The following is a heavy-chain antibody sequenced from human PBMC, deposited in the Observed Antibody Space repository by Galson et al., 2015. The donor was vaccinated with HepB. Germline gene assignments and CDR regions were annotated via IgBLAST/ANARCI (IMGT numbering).Heavy chain of an antibody. CDR3: SAGEIQTYYYYGXDV. Sequence: SLRLSCAASGFTFSSYAMHWVRQAPGKGLEWVAVISYDGSNKYYADSVKGRFTISRDNSKNTLYLQMNSLRAEDTAVYYCSAGEIQTYYYYGXDVWGQGTTVTVSS. CDR1: GFTFSSYA. V-gene: IGHV3-30-3*01. CDR2: ISYDGSNK. J-gene: IGHJ6*02. D-gene: IGHD5-18*01.